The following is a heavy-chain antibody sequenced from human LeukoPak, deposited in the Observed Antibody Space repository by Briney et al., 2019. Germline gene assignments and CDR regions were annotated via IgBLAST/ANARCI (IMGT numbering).Heavy chain of an antibody. CDR2: IIPILGIA. Sequence: GASVKVSCKASGGAFSSYAISWVRQAPGQGLEWMGRIIPILGIANYAQKFQGRVTITADKSTSTAYMELSSLRSEDTAVYYCARYYYDISGPYFDYWGQGTLVTLSS. CDR1: GGAFSSYA. CDR3: ARYYYDISGPYFDY. J-gene: IGHJ4*02. D-gene: IGHD3-22*01. V-gene: IGHV1-69*04.